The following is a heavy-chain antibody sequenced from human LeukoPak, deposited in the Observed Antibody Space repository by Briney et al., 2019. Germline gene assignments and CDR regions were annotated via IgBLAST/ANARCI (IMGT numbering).Heavy chain of an antibody. Sequence: ASVKVSCKASGYTFTSYGISWLRQAPGQRLEWMGWISAYNGNTNYAQKLQGRVTMTTDTSTSTAYMELRSLRSDDTAVYYCARALGIVVVPAAIDYWGQGTLVTVSS. J-gene: IGHJ4*02. CDR2: ISAYNGNT. V-gene: IGHV1-18*01. D-gene: IGHD2-2*03. CDR3: ARALGIVVVPAAIDY. CDR1: GYTFTSYG.